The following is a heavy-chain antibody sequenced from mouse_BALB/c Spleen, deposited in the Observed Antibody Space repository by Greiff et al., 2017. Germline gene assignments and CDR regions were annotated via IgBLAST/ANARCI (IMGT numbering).Heavy chain of an antibody. CDR2: ISYDGSN. D-gene: IGHD1-1*01. CDR1: GYSITSGYY. V-gene: IGHV3-6*02. CDR3: ARNYGSSQKGYFDV. Sequence: EVQLQQSGPGLVKPSQSLSLTCSVTGYSITSGYYWNWIRQFPGNKLEWMGYISYDGSNNYNPSLKNRISITRDTSKNQFFLKLNSVTTEDTATYYCARNYGSSQKGYFDVWGAGTTVTVSS. J-gene: IGHJ1*01.